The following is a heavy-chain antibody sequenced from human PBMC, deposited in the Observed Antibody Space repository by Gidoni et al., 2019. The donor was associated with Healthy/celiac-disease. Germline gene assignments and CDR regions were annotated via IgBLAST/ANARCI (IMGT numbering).Heavy chain of an antibody. Sequence: QVQLQQWGAGLLKPSETLSLTCAVYGGSFSGYYWSWIRQPPGKGLEWIGEINHSGSTNYNPSLKSRVTISVDTSKNQVSLKLSSVTAADTAVYYCAREGGGAFYSTLDYWGQGTLVTVSS. D-gene: IGHD4-4*01. CDR3: AREGGGAFYSTLDY. CDR2: INHSGST. V-gene: IGHV4-34*01. CDR1: GGSFSGYY. J-gene: IGHJ4*02.